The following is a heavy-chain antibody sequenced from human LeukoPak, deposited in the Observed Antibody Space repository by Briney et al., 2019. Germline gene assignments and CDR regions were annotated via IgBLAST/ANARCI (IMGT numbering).Heavy chain of an antibody. CDR2: IIPILGIA. CDR1: GGTFSSYA. J-gene: IGHJ4*02. D-gene: IGHD5-18*01. CDR3: AREVLQLWLPYYFDY. Sequence: SVKVSCKASGGTFSSYAISWVRQAPGQGLEWMGRIIPILGIANYAQKFQGRVTITADKSTSTAYMELSSLRSEDTAVYYCAREVLQLWLPYYFDYWGQGTLVTVSS. V-gene: IGHV1-69*04.